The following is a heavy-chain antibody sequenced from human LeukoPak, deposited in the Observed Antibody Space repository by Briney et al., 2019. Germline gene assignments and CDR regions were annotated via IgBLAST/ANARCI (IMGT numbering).Heavy chain of an antibody. D-gene: IGHD6-13*01. CDR2: FDPEDGET. Sequence: ASVKVSCNVSGGTLTELSRHWVRQAPGKGLEWMGGFDPEDGETIYAQKFQGRVTMTEDTPTDTAYMELSSLRFEDADVYYCATDKPGIAAAGKDYWGQGTLVTVSS. J-gene: IGHJ4*02. V-gene: IGHV1-24*01. CDR1: GGTLTELS. CDR3: ATDKPGIAAAGKDY.